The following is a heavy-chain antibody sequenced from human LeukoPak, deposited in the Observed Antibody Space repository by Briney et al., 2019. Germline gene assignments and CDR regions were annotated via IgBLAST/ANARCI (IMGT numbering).Heavy chain of an antibody. V-gene: IGHV3-23*01. CDR2: ISGSGGGT. CDR1: GFTFSSYA. D-gene: IGHD3-10*01. J-gene: IGHJ6*02. CDR3: AKDLRYYYGSGFMDV. Sequence: PGGSLRLSCAASGFTFSSYAMSWVRQAPGKGLEWVSAISGSGGGTYYADSVKGRFTISRDNSKNTLYLQMNSLRAEDTAVYYCAKDLRYYYGSGFMDVWGQGTTVTVSS.